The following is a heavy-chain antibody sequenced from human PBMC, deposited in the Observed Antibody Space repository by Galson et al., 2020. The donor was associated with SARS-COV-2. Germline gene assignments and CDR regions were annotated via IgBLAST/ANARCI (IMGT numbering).Heavy chain of an antibody. CDR3: ARNKYDFLTGYIDY. J-gene: IGHJ4*02. CDR1: GFTFSSYA. V-gene: IGHV3-30*04. CDR2: ISYDGSNK. Sequence: LSLTCAASGFTFSSYAMHWVRQAPGKGLEWVAAISYDGSNKYYADSVKGRFTISRDNSKKTLYLQMNSLRAEDTAVFYCARNKYDFLTGYIDYWGQGTLVTVSS. D-gene: IGHD3-9*01.